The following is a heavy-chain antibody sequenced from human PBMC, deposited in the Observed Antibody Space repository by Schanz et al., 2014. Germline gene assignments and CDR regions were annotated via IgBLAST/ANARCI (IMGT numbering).Heavy chain of an antibody. D-gene: IGHD4-17*01. Sequence: QVQLVQSGGEVKKPGASVKVSCKASGYTFTSYYMHWVRQAPGQGLEWMGKINPSSGTTRIAQNFQGRVTMTRDTSLKTAYMEMTDLKFEDAGLYYCAIHYGDRPLWGQGTLIAVSS. V-gene: IGHV1-46*01. CDR1: GYTFTSYY. J-gene: IGHJ4*02. CDR3: AIHYGDRPL. CDR2: INPSSGTT.